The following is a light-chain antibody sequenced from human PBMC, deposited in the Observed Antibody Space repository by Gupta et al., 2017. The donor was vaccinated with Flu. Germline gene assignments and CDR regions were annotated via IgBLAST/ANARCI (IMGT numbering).Light chain of an antibody. V-gene: IGLV3-19*01. CDR3: NSRDSSGNHWV. J-gene: IGLJ3*02. CDR2: GTN. Sequence: SSELTQYPAVLLASGHSVRITSRGDSLRSCYASWYQQKPGEAPVLVIYGTNNRPSGFPDRFSGSSSGNTASLTSTGAQAEDEAAYYCNSRDSSGNHWVFGGGTRLTVL. CDR1: SLRSCY.